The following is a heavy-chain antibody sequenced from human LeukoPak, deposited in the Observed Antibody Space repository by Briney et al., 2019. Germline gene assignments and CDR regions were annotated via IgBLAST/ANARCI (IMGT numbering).Heavy chain of an antibody. D-gene: IGHD3-3*01. CDR1: GFTFSNYG. J-gene: IGHJ4*02. V-gene: IGHV3-23*01. Sequence: GGSLRLSCAASGFTFSNYGMTWVRQAPGRGLEWVSGISNGGTNTYYTDSVKGRFTISRDNSRNTLYLQMNSLRADDTARYYCVKDFVYGSRFPRPLDYWGQGTLVTVSS. CDR3: VKDFVYGSRFPRPLDY. CDR2: ISNGGTNT.